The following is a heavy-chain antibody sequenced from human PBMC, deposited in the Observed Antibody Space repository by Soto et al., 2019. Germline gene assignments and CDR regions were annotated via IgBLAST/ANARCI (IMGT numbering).Heavy chain of an antibody. CDR3: ARDGDYSDSSGYYYYYGMDV. CDR1: GFTFSSYG. CDR2: IWYDGSNK. V-gene: IGHV3-33*01. J-gene: IGHJ6*02. D-gene: IGHD3-22*01. Sequence: QVQLVESGGGVVQPGRSLRLSCAASGFTFSSYGMHWVHQAPGKGLEWVAVIWYDGSNKYYADSVKGRFTISRDNSKNTLYLQMNSLRAEDTAVYYCARDGDYSDSSGYYYYYGMDVWGQGTTVTVSS.